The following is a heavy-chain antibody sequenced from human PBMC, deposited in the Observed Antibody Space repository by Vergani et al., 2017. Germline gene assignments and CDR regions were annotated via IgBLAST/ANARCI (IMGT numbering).Heavy chain of an antibody. CDR3: ARQVPPNYYYYYYMDV. V-gene: IGHV4-39*01. J-gene: IGHJ6*03. CDR2: IYYSGST. CDR1: GGSISSSSYY. Sequence: QLQLQESGPGLVKPSETLSLTCTVSGGSISSSSYYWGWIRQPPGKGLEWIGSIYYSGSTYYNPSLKSQVTISVDTSKNQFSLKLSSVTAADTAVYYCARQVPPNYYYYYYMDVWGKGTTVTVSS.